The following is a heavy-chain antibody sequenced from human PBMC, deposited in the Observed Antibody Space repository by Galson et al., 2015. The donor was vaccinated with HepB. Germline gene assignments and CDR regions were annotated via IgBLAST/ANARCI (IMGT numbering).Heavy chain of an antibody. CDR3: ARGGTPGNY. J-gene: IGHJ1*01. CDR1: GFNFSAYW. V-gene: IGHV3-7*03. CDR2: IKEDGSKG. Sequence: SLRLSCAVSGFNFSAYWMSWVRQAPGKGLEWVANIKEDGSKGNYVDSVKGRFTISRDNADNSLYLQMNSLRAEDSAIYYCARGGTPGNYWSQGTLVTVSS. D-gene: IGHD1-7*01.